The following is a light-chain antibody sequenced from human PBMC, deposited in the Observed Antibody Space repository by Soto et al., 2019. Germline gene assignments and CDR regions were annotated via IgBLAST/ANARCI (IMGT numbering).Light chain of an antibody. CDR3: QQSYSTPRGLT. J-gene: IGKJ4*01. CDR2: GAS. CDR1: QSVSSD. V-gene: IGKV3-15*01. Sequence: EIVMTQSPATLSVSPGERATLSCRASQSVSSDLAWYQQKPGQAPRLFIYGASTRATGIPARFSGSGSGTEFTLTISSLQSEDFATYYCQQSYSTPRGLTFGGGTKVDIK.